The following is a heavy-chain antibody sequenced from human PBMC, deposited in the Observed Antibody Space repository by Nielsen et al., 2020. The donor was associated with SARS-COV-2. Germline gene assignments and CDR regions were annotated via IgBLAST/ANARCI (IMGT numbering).Heavy chain of an antibody. V-gene: IGHV3-21*04. CDR2: ISSSSSYI. D-gene: IGHD3-9*01. J-gene: IGHJ6*02. Sequence: WIRQPPGKGLEWVSSISSSSSYIYYADSVKGRFTISRDNAKNSLYLQMNSLRAGDTAVYYCARYYDILTGYYTPRIYYYYGMDAWGQGTTVTVSS. CDR3: ARYYDILTGYYTPRIYYYYGMDA.